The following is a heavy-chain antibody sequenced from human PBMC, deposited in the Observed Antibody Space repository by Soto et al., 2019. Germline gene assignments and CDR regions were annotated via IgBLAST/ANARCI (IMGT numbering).Heavy chain of an antibody. CDR2: IWYDGSNK. CDR1: GFTISSYG. D-gene: IGHD4-17*01. CDR3: ARAALSFFHDYLVYLDY. V-gene: IGHV3-33*01. J-gene: IGHJ4*02. Sequence: GGSLRLSCAASGFTISSYGMHWVRQAPGKGLEWVAVIWYDGSNKYYADSVKGRFTISRDNSKNTRYLQMNSLRAEDTAVYYCARAALSFFHDYLVYLDYWGQGGLVT.